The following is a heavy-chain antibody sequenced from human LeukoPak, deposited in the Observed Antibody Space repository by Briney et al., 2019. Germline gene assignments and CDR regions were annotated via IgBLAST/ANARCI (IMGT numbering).Heavy chain of an antibody. Sequence: ASVKVSCKASGYTFTGYYIHWVRQAPGQGLEWMGWINPNSGGTNYAQKFQGRVTMTRDTSFSTVYMELSRLRSDDTAVYYCARVEYDSSGYSVTHFDYWGQGTLVTVSS. J-gene: IGHJ4*02. CDR2: INPNSGGT. D-gene: IGHD3-22*01. CDR3: ARVEYDSSGYSVTHFDY. CDR1: GYTFTGYY. V-gene: IGHV1-2*02.